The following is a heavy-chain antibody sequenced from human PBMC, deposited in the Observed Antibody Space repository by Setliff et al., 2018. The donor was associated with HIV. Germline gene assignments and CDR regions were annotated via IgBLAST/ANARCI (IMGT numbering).Heavy chain of an antibody. D-gene: IGHD2-2*01. J-gene: IGHJ6*02. V-gene: IGHV4-59*02. CDR2: IYYSGST. Sequence: SETLSLTCTVSGGSVSDYFWNWIRQPPGKGLEWIGYIYYSGSTNYNPSLESRVTISVDTSKNQFSLKLSSVTAADTAVYYCARTPYSSSSDVWGQGTTVTVSS. CDR1: GGSVSDYF. CDR3: ARTPYSSSSDV.